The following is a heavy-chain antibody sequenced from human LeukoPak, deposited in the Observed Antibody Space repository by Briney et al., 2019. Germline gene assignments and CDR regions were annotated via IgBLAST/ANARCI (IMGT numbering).Heavy chain of an antibody. Sequence: ASVEVSCKASGYTFTNYDINWVRQATGQGLEWMGYMNPNSGNSAYAQKFQGRVTITTDASISTAHMELSGLRSEDTALYYCAREGLDYWGQGTLVTVSS. V-gene: IGHV1-8*01. J-gene: IGHJ4*02. CDR1: GYTFTNYD. CDR3: AREGLDY. CDR2: MNPNSGNS.